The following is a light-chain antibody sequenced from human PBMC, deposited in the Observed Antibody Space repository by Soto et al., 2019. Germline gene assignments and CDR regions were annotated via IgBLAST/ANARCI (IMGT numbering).Light chain of an antibody. CDR2: GAA. CDR3: QRYGSSPT. Sequence: EIVVTQSPATLSLSPGERATLSCRASQTISSDYLAWYQQKPGQAPRLLIFGAATRAADIPDRFSGSGSGTDFTLTISRLEPEDFAVYYCQRYGSSPTFGQGTKV. J-gene: IGKJ1*01. V-gene: IGKV3-20*01. CDR1: QTISSDY.